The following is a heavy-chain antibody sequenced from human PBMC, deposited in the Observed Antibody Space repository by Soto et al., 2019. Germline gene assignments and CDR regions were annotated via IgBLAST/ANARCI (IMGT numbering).Heavy chain of an antibody. J-gene: IGHJ4*02. CDR3: ARGTAAAGPKLDY. V-gene: IGHV3-48*01. CDR1: GFTFSSYS. CDR2: ISSATTTI. D-gene: IGHD6-13*01. Sequence: EVQLVESGGGLVQPGGSLRLSCAASGFTFSSYSMNWVRQAPGKGLEWVSYISSATTTIYYADSVKGRFTISRDNDKNSLYLQMNSLRAYDTAVYYCARGTAAAGPKLDYWGQGTLVTVSS.